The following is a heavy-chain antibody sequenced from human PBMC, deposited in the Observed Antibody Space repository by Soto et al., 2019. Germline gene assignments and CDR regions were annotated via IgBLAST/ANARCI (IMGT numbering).Heavy chain of an antibody. Sequence: PSQTLSLTCAISGDSVSSNSAAWNWIRQSPSRGLEWLGRTYYRSKWYNDYAVSVKSRITINPDTSKNQFSLQLNSVTPEDTAVYYCARVSSRIYSSGWYIFDYWGQGTPVTVSS. V-gene: IGHV6-1*01. CDR3: ARVSSRIYSSGWYIFDY. CDR1: GDSVSSNSAA. CDR2: TYYRSKWYN. J-gene: IGHJ4*02. D-gene: IGHD6-19*01.